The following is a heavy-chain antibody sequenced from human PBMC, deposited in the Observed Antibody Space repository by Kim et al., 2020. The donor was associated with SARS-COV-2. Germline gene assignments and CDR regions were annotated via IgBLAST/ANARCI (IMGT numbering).Heavy chain of an antibody. D-gene: IGHD6-13*01. Sequence: SETLSLTCAVYGGSFSGYYWSWIRQPPGKGLEWIGEINHSGSTNYNPSLKSRVTISVDTSKNQFSLKLSSVTAADTAVYYCARAAEGNLDYWGQGTLVTVSS. V-gene: IGHV4-34*01. CDR2: INHSGST. J-gene: IGHJ4*02. CDR1: GGSFSGYY. CDR3: ARAAEGNLDY.